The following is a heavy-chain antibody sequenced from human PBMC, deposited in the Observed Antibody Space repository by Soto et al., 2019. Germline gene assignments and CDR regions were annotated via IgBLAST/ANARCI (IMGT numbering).Heavy chain of an antibody. V-gene: IGHV4-31*03. CDR1: GGSINGGGYY. Sequence: QVQLRESGPGLVKPSQTLSLTCTVSGGSINGGGYYWNWIRQHPGKGLEWIGYMYYRGSTYYNPFLRSRVIISADTSENHFSLKLSCVTAADTDVYFCARGYRQSGYSSSWVFDYRGQGTLVNVSS. CDR2: MYYRGST. CDR3: ARGYRQSGYSSSWVFDY. J-gene: IGHJ4*02. D-gene: IGHD6-13*01.